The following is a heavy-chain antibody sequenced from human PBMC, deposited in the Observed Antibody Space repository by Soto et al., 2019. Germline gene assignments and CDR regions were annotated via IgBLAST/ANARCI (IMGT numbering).Heavy chain of an antibody. D-gene: IGHD3-3*01. CDR3: ARDGLEGSGYFDY. V-gene: IGHV4-30-4*01. J-gene: IGHJ4*02. Sequence: SETLSLTCSVSGGPITYGDYYWTWIRQPPGKGLEFIGYVYSTGTTYYDPSFQSRVMMSQDTSKNEFSMTLSSLTAADTAVYYCARDGLEGSGYFDYWGQGTLVTVSS. CDR1: GGPITYGDYY. CDR2: VYSTGTT.